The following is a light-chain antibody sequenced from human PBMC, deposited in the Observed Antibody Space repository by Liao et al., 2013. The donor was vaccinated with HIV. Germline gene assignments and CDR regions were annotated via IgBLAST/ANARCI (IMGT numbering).Light chain of an antibody. CDR1: NIGIKN. V-gene: IGLV3-21*04. CDR3: QVWGTTSDHWV. Sequence: YVLTQPPSVSAALGVTAKITCGGNNIGIKNVHWYQQKPGQAPTLLIYYDRARPSGIPERFSGSNSANTATLTISRVEAGDEADYYCQVWGTTSDHWVFGGGTKLTVL. J-gene: IGLJ3*02. CDR2: YDR.